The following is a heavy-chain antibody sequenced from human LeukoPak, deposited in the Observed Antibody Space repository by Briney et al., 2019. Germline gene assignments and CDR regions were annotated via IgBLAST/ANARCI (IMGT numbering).Heavy chain of an antibody. D-gene: IGHD2-2*01. V-gene: IGHV4-39*01. Sequence: SETLSLTCTVSGGSISSSSYYWGWIRQHPGKGLEWIGSIYYSGSTYYNPSLKSRLTMSVDTSKNQFSLKLSSVTAADTAVYYCARRDRYCSSTSCYGHRFDPWGQGTLVTVSS. CDR1: GGSISSSSYY. CDR3: ARRDRYCSSTSCYGHRFDP. CDR2: IYYSGST. J-gene: IGHJ5*02.